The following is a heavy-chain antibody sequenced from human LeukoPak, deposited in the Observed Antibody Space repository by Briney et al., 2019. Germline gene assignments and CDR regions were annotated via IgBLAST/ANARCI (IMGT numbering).Heavy chain of an antibody. J-gene: IGHJ4*02. D-gene: IGHD3-3*01. CDR2: IYTSGST. CDR3: ARDHYDFWSGYYQGFDY. CDR1: GGPISSGSYY. Sequence: SETLSLTCTVSGGPISSGSYYWSWSRQPAGRGLEWIERIYTSGSTNYNPSLKRRVTISVDTSKNQFSLKLSSVTAADTAVYYCARDHYDFWSGYYQGFDYWGQGTLVTVSS. V-gene: IGHV4-61*02.